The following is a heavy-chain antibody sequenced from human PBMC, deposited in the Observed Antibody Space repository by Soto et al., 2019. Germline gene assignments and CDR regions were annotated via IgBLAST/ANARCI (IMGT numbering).Heavy chain of an antibody. J-gene: IGHJ4*02. CDR1: VGSISSSSYY. V-gene: IGHV4-39*01. CDR3: ARTHSGGDCFDY. CDR2: IYYSGST. D-gene: IGHD2-21*01. Sequence: SETLSLTCTFSVGSISSSSYYCGWMRQPPGKGLEWIGSIYYSGSTYYNPSLKSRVTISVDTSKNQFSLKLSSVTAADTAVYYCARTHSGGDCFDYWGQGTLVTVS.